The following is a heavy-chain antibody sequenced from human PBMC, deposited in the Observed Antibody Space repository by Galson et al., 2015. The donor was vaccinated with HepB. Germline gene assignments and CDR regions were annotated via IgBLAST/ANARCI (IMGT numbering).Heavy chain of an antibody. V-gene: IGHV4-30-4*01. CDR3: ARMEVAAAGTFNYYYGMDV. D-gene: IGHD6-13*01. CDR1: GGSISSGDYY. J-gene: IGHJ6*02. CDR2: IYYSGST. Sequence: TLSLTCTVSGGSISSGDYYWSWIRQPPGKGLEWIGYIYYSGSTYYNPSLKSRVTISVDTSKNQFSLQLNSVAPEDTAVYYCARMEVAAAGTFNYYYGMDVWGQGTTVTVSS.